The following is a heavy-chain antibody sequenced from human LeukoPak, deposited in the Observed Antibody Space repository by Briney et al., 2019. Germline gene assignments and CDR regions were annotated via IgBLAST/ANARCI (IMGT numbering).Heavy chain of an antibody. CDR1: GFNFVTYT. CDR2: IANSGDTK. Sequence: GGSLRLSCAASGFNFVTYTMNWVRQAPGKGLEWVSVIANSGDTKYYADSVRGRFTISRDNSKNTLYLQMDSLRAEDTAIYYCAKGSVVYYYFWSGSYSDYWGQGTLVTVSS. D-gene: IGHD3-3*01. V-gene: IGHV3-23*01. CDR3: AKGSVVYYYFWSGSYSDY. J-gene: IGHJ4*02.